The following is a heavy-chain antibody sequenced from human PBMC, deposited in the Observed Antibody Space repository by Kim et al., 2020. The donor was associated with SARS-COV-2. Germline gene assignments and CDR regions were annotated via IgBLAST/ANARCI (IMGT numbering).Heavy chain of an antibody. J-gene: IGHJ4*02. CDR3: ARDVVVVPAAMGLDY. D-gene: IGHD2-2*01. Sequence: QKFKGRVTMTRDTSTSTVYMELSSLRSEDTAVYYCARDVVVVPAAMGLDYWGQGTLVTVSS. V-gene: IGHV1-46*01.